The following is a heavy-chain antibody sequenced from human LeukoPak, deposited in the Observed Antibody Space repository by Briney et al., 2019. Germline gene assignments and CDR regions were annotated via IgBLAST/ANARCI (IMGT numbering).Heavy chain of an antibody. J-gene: IGHJ4*02. CDR3: AADHHEYGPGDY. CDR1: GFTFSSYA. Sequence: TGGSLRLSCAASGFTFSSYAMSWVRQAPGKGLEWVSAISGSGGSTYYADSVKGRFTISRDNSKNTLYLQMNSLRAEDTAVYYCAADHHEYGPGDYWGQGALVTVSS. D-gene: IGHD4/OR15-4a*01. CDR2: ISGSGGST. V-gene: IGHV3-23*01.